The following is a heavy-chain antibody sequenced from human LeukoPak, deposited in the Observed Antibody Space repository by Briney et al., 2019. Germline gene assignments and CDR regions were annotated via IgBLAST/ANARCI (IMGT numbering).Heavy chain of an antibody. CDR1: GFTFSSYG. Sequence: GSLRLSCAASGFTFSSYGMTWIRQPPGKGLEWIGSIYYSGSTYYNPSLKSRVTISVDTSKNQFSLKLSSVTAADTAVYYCARDLRDSSGYYPPTSWGQGTLVTVSS. J-gene: IGHJ4*02. D-gene: IGHD3-22*01. CDR2: IYYSGST. CDR3: ARDLRDSSGYYPPTS. V-gene: IGHV4-39*07.